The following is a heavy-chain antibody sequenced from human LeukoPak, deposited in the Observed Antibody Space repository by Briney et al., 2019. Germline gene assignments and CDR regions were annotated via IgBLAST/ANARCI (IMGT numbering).Heavy chain of an antibody. CDR2: IHTSGSP. CDR3: ARVPAGSSDLFDD. CDR1: GGSISSYY. V-gene: IGHV4-4*07. Sequence: PSETLSLTCTVSGGSISSYYWSWIRQPAGKGLEWIGRIHTSGSPNYNPSLKSRLTISIDTSKNQFSLKVYSVTAADTAVYYCARVPAGSSDLFDDWGQGTLVTVSS. D-gene: IGHD6-6*01. J-gene: IGHJ4*02.